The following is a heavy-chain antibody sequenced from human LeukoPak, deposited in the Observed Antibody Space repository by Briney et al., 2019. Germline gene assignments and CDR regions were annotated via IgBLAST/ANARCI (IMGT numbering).Heavy chain of an antibody. CDR1: GFSFSTYA. Sequence: PGGSLRLSCAASGFSFSTYAMHWVRQAPGKGLEWVAVIWYDETNKYYTDSVRGRFTISRDNSKNTLYLQMTSLRADDTAVYYCARDVASVTTGGMGVWGLGTTVTVSS. CDR2: IWYDETNK. CDR3: ARDVASVTTGGMGV. V-gene: IGHV3-33*01. D-gene: IGHD4-17*01. J-gene: IGHJ6*02.